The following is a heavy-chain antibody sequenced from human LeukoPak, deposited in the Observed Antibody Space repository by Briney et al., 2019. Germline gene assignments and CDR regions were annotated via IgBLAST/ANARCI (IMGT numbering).Heavy chain of an antibody. V-gene: IGHV4-34*01. J-gene: IGHJ6*03. CDR3: ARIERKYYYDSSGYYYGDNYYYYMDV. Sequence: PSETLSLTCAVYGGSFSGYYWSWIRQPPGKGLEWIGEINHSGSTYYNPSLKSRVTISVDTSKNQFSLKLSSVTAADTAVYYCARIERKYYYDSSGYYYGDNYYYYMDVWGKGTTVTVSS. CDR2: INHSGST. D-gene: IGHD3-22*01. CDR1: GGSFSGYY.